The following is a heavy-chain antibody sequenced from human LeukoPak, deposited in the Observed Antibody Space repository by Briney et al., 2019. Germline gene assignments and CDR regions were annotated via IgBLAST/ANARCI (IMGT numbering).Heavy chain of an antibody. D-gene: IGHD3-9*01. J-gene: IGHJ4*02. CDR2: INPNSGGT. V-gene: IGHV1-2*06. Sequence: ASVKVSCKASGYTFTGYYMHWVRQAPGQGLEWMGRINPNSGGTNYAQKFQGRVTMTRDTSISTAYMELRSLRSDDTAVYYCARVPPGYDILTGYYTVPYFDYWGQGTLVTVSS. CDR3: ARVPPGYDILTGYYTVPYFDY. CDR1: GYTFTGYY.